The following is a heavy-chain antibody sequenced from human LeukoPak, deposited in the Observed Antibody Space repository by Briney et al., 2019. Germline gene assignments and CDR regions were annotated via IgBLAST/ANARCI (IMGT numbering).Heavy chain of an antibody. J-gene: IGHJ4*02. Sequence: GGSLRLSCAASGFTFSSYSMNWVRQAPGKGLEWVSSISSSSSYIYFADSVKGRFTISRDNAKNSLYLQMNSLRAEDTAVYYCAREPDILTGYYMDYWGQGTLVTVSS. V-gene: IGHV3-21*01. D-gene: IGHD3-9*01. CDR3: AREPDILTGYYMDY. CDR1: GFTFSSYS. CDR2: ISSSSSYI.